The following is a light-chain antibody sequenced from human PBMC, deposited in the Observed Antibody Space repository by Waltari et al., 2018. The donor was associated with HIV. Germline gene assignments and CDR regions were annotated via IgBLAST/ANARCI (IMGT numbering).Light chain of an antibody. CDR2: KDT. V-gene: IGLV3-27*01. CDR3: YSAADNSGL. Sequence: SYELTQPSSVSVSPGQTARITCSGDLLAKQYVRWFQQKPGQAPVLVMYKDTERPSGIPARISGSSSGTTVTLTIGGAQVDDEADYYCYSAADNSGLFGGGTKLTVL. CDR1: LLAKQY. J-gene: IGLJ3*02.